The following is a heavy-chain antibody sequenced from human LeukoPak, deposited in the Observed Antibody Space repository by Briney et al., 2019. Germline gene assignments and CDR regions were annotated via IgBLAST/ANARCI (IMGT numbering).Heavy chain of an antibody. V-gene: IGHV3-23*01. CDR3: AKGHVLRFLEWSRYTDV. CDR2: ISGSGGST. CDR1: GFTFSSYA. D-gene: IGHD3-3*01. J-gene: IGHJ6*03. Sequence: GGSLRLSCTGSGFTFSSYAMSWVRQAPGKGLEWVSAISGSGGSTYYADSVKGRFTISRDNSKNTLYLQMNSLRAEDTAVYYCAKGHVLRFLEWSRYTDVWGKGTTVTVSS.